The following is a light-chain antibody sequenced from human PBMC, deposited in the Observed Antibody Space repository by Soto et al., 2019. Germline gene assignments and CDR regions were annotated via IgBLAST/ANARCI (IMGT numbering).Light chain of an antibody. CDR2: NNH. J-gene: IGLJ1*01. CDR1: RSNIGSNN. CDR3: AAWDDSLDGYV. Sequence: QSALTQPPSASGIPGQRVTISCSGSRSNIGSNNVNWYQQLPGTAPRLLTFNNHLRPSGVPDRFSGSKSGTSASLAISGLQSEDEGDHYCAAWDDSLDGYVFGTGTKV. V-gene: IGLV1-44*01.